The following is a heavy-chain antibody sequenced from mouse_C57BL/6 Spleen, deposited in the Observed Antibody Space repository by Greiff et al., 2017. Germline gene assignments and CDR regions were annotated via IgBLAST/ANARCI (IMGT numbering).Heavy chain of an antibody. J-gene: IGHJ2*01. D-gene: IGHD2-1*01. CDR2: IHPNSGST. CDR1: GYTFTSYW. Sequence: QVQLKQPGAELVKPGASVKLSCKASGYTFTSYWMHWVKQRPGQGLEWIGMIHPNSGSTNYNEKFKSKATLTVDKSSSTAYMQLSSLTSEDSAVYCCARGWGYYGNSYYFGDWGQGTTLSVSS. V-gene: IGHV1-64*01. CDR3: ARGWGYYGNSYYFGD.